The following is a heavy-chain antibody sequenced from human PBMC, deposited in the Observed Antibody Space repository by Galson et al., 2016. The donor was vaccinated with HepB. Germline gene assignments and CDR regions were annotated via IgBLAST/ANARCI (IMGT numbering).Heavy chain of an antibody. CDR3: ATEDPVGATAFEF. V-gene: IGHV1-24*01. J-gene: IGHJ4*02. D-gene: IGHD1-26*01. CDR2: FIPENVET. Sequence: SVKVSCKVAGHTLSELSMHWVRQAPGKGLERMGGFIPENVETISAQNLPGRITMTEDTSTNTAYMELNSLRSEDTAVYYCATEDPVGATAFEFWGQGTLVTVSS. CDR1: GHTLSELS.